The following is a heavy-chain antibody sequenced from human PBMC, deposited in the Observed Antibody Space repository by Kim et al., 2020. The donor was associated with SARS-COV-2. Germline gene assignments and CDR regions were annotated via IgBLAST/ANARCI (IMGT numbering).Heavy chain of an antibody. V-gene: IGHV1-8*01. Sequence: ASVKVSCKASGYTFTSYDINWVRQATGQGLEWMGWMNPNSGNTGYAQKFQGRVTMTRNTSISTAYMELSSLRSEDTAVYYCARGQEDDYGDTGRMDVWGQGATVTVSS. CDR1: GYTFTSYD. D-gene: IGHD4-17*01. J-gene: IGHJ6*02. CDR2: MNPNSGNT. CDR3: ARGQEDDYGDTGRMDV.